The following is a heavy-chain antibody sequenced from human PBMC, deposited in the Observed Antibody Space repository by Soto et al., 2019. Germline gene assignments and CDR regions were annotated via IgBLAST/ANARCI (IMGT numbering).Heavy chain of an antibody. D-gene: IGHD2-2*01. CDR3: ASLGSCNSENCPFGY. CDR1: GFTVSRKF. V-gene: IGHV3-53*01. CDR2: TYTDGGA. Sequence: PGGSLRLSCAASGFTVSRKFLSWVRHAPGKGLECVSVTYTDGGAFYADSVKGRFTISRDNSKNTVYLQMSSLRAEDTAAYYCASLGSCNSENCPFGYWGQVTMVTVSS. J-gene: IGHJ4*02.